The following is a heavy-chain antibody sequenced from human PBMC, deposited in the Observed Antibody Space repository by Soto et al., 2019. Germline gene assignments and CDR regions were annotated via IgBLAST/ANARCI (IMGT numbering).Heavy chain of an antibody. J-gene: IGHJ4*01. CDR2: IVPMVGTS. D-gene: IGHD3-22*01. CDR1: GGTSRRYS. V-gene: IGHV1-69*06. CDR3: YRGSDYVVCDLYL. Sequence: QERLVQSGAEVWKPGSSAKVSCKVTGGTSRRYSINWVRQAPGQGLQWMGGIVPMVGTSNYAQNFQGIVTITADTSTNITYMYSRTPKSECRAVYYYYRGSDYVVCDLYLWGPGTLVSHSS.